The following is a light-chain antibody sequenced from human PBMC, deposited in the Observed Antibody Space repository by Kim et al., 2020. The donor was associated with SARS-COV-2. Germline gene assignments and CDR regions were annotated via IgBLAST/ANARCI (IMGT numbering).Light chain of an antibody. CDR1: QGIRND. V-gene: IGKV1-17*01. CDR3: LQYNDFPWT. Sequence: ASVEHRVTITCRASQGIRNDLGWYQQKPGEPPKRLISAASSLQSGVPSRFSGSGSETQFTLTISSLRPEDFATYYCLQYNDFPWTFGQGTKVDIK. CDR2: AAS. J-gene: IGKJ1*01.